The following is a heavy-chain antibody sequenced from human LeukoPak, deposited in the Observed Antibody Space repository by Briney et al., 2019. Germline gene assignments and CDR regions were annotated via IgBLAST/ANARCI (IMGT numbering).Heavy chain of an antibody. Sequence: SETLSLTCTVSGGSISSGGYYWSWIRQHPGKGLEWIGYIYYSGSTYYNPSLKSRVTISVDTSKNQFSLKLSSVTAADTAVYYCARGSLMTTETFDIWGQGTMVTVSS. V-gene: IGHV4-31*03. CDR2: IYYSGST. CDR3: ARGSLMTTETFDI. J-gene: IGHJ3*02. CDR1: GGSISSGGYY. D-gene: IGHD4-17*01.